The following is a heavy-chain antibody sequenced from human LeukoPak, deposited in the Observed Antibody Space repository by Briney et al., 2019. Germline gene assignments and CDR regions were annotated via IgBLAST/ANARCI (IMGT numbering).Heavy chain of an antibody. V-gene: IGHV4-59*01. J-gene: IGHJ5*01. D-gene: IGHD3-16*02. Sequence: SETLSLTCSVSGDSIGSYYWTWIRQSPGKGLEWIGYIYYGGSTNYSPSLQSRVSISVDTSSNQFSLQLRSVTATDTAIYYCARGRARDGSYPWLDSWGQGTLVTVSS. CDR1: GDSIGSYY. CDR3: ARGRARDGSYPWLDS. CDR2: IYYGGST.